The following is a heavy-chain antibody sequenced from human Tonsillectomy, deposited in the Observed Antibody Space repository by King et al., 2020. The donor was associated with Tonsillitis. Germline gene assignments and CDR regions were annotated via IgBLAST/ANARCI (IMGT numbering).Heavy chain of an antibody. CDR2: INAGNGNT. V-gene: IGHV1-3*01. J-gene: IGHJ4*02. Sequence: QLVQSGAEVKTPGASVKVSCKASGYIFTSYAMHWVRQAPGQRLEWMGWINAGNGNTKYSQKFQGRVTITRDTSAGTAYMELSSLRSEDTAVYYCARDKYGDYVFDYWGQGILVTVSS. CDR1: GYIFTSYA. D-gene: IGHD4-17*01. CDR3: ARDKYGDYVFDY.